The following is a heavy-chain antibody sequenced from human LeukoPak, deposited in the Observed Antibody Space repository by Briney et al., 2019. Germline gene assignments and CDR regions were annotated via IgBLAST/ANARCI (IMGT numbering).Heavy chain of an antibody. D-gene: IGHD2-2*02. V-gene: IGHV3-20*01. CDR3: ARVDCSSTSCYTGNNDY. CDR1: GFPFSSYA. J-gene: IGHJ4*02. CDR2: INWNGGST. Sequence: GGSLRLSCAASGFPFSSYAMSWVRQAPGKGLEWVSGINWNGGSTGYADSVKGRFTISRDNAKNSLYLQMNSLRAEDTALYHCARVDCSSTSCYTGNNDYWGQGTLVTVSS.